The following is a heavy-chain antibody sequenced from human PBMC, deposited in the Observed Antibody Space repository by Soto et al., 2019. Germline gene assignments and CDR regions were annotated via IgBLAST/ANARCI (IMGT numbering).Heavy chain of an antibody. J-gene: IGHJ5*02. D-gene: IGHD4-17*01. Sequence: PSETLSLTCSVSGVSISSSSYYWGWFRQPPGKGLEWIGSIFHNGTSYYNPPLKSRVTISVDTSKNQFSLKLASLTAADTAVYYCARRLRCHGSPRKDYNWFDPWGQGTLVTVSS. V-gene: IGHV4-39*01. CDR2: IFHNGTS. CDR1: GVSISSSSYY. CDR3: ARRLRCHGSPRKDYNWFDP.